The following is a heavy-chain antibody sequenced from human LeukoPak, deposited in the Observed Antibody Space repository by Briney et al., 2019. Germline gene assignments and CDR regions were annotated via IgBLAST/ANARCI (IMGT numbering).Heavy chain of an antibody. J-gene: IGHJ6*02. CDR2: ISSSSSYI. Sequence: GGSLRLSCAASGFTFSSYSMNWVRQAPGKGLEWVSSISSSSSYIYYADSVKGRFTISRDNAKNSLYLQMNSLRAEDTAVYYCARDGYCSGGSCYSSYYYYGMDVWGQGTTVTVSS. CDR3: ARDGYCSGGSCYSSYYYYGMDV. D-gene: IGHD2-15*01. V-gene: IGHV3-21*01. CDR1: GFTFSSYS.